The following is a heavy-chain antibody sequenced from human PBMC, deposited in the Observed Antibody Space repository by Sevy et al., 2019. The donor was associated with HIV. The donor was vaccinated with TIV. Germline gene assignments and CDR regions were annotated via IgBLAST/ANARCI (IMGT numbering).Heavy chain of an antibody. CDR3: ARDGGMVRGVTQDYYYYGMDV. J-gene: IGHJ6*02. D-gene: IGHD3-10*01. CDR1: GFTFSSYW. Sequence: GGSLRLSCAASGFTFSSYWMSWVRQAPGKGLEWVANIKQDGSEKYYVDSVKGRFTISRDNAKNPRYLQMNSLRAEDTAVYYCARDGGMVRGVTQDYYYYGMDVWGQGTTVTVSS. CDR2: IKQDGSEK. V-gene: IGHV3-7*01.